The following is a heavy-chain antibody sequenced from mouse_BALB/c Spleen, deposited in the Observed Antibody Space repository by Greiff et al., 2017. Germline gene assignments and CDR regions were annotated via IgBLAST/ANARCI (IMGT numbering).Heavy chain of an antibody. CDR3: ARHEDYYGSSYGYFDV. J-gene: IGHJ1*01. CDR1: GFTFSSYG. V-gene: IGHV5-6*02. Sequence: DVKLVESGGDLVKPGGSLKLSCAASGFTFSSYGMSWVRQTPDKRLEWVATISSGGSYTYYPDSVKGRFTISRDNAKNTLYLQMSSLKSEDTAMYYCARHEDYYGSSYGYFDVWGAGTTVTVSS. D-gene: IGHD1-1*01. CDR2: ISSGGSYT.